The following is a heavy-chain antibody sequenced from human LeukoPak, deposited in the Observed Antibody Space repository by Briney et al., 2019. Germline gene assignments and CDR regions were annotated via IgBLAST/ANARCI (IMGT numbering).Heavy chain of an antibody. V-gene: IGHV3-11*05. CDR2: ISSSSSYT. D-gene: IGHD6-19*01. CDR3: ARASGIAVAGTIFAFDI. CDR1: GFTFSDYY. J-gene: IGHJ3*02. Sequence: PGGSLRLSCAASGFTFSDYYMSWIRQAPGKGLEWVSYISSSSSYTNYADSVKGRFTNSRDNAKNSLYLQMNSLRAEDTAVYYCARASGIAVAGTIFAFDIWGQGTMVTVSS.